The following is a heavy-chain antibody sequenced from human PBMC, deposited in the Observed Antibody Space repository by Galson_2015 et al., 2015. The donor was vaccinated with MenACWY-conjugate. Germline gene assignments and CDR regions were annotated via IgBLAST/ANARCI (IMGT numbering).Heavy chain of an antibody. CDR3: SRARTENWKDVNFAA. CDR1: GFALSAHY. V-gene: IGHV3-72*01. Sequence: SLRLSCAASGFALSAHYMDWVRQAPGKGLEWVGRSGNKYNLHTIEYAASVKGRFTISRDASENSLYLLMNSLKIEDTAVYYCSRARTENWKDVNFAAWGQGTLVTVSS. D-gene: IGHD1-1*01. J-gene: IGHJ4*02. CDR2: SGNKYNLHTI.